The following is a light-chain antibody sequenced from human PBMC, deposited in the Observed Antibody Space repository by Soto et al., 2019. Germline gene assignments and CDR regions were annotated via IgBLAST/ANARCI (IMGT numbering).Light chain of an antibody. Sequence: QSALTQPPSASGSPGQSVTISCAGTINDVGGYNYVSWYQQHPGKVPKLMIYHVTKRPSGVPDRFSASKSATTASLTISVLQAEDEDDYYCMSYAGGNRFVFGTGTKVTVL. CDR1: INDVGGYNY. J-gene: IGLJ1*01. CDR3: MSYAGGNRFV. CDR2: HVT. V-gene: IGLV2-8*01.